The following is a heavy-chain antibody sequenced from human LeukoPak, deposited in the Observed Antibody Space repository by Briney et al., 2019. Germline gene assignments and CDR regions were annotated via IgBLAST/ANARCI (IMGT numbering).Heavy chain of an antibody. D-gene: IGHD2-15*01. J-gene: IGHJ5*02. V-gene: IGHV3-30*04. CDR3: ARGIVVVVTATSNWFDP. Sequence: GRSLRLSCAASGFTFSSYAMHWVRQAPGKGLEWVAVISYDGTNKYYAGSLKGRLTISRDNSKNTLYLQMNSLRTEDTAVYYCARGIVVVVTATSNWFDPWGQGTLVTVSS. CDR2: ISYDGTNK. CDR1: GFTFSSYA.